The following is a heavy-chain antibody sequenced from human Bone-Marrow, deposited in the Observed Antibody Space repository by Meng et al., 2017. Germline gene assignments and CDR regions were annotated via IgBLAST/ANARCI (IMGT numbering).Heavy chain of an antibody. Sequence: QLQESGPGLVKPSQTLSLTCTVSGGSISSGDYYWSWIRQPPGKGLEWIGYIYYSGSTYYNPSLKSRVTISVDTSKNQFSLKLSSVTAADTAVYYCARETISGIVVVPAAITSWGQGTLVTVSS. CDR3: ARETISGIVVVPAAITS. CDR2: IYYSGST. D-gene: IGHD2-2*01. CDR1: GGSISSGDYY. J-gene: IGHJ4*02. V-gene: IGHV4-30-4*01.